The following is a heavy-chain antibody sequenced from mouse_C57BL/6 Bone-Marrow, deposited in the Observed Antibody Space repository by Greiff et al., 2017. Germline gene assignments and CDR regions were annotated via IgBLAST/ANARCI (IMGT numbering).Heavy chain of an antibody. J-gene: IGHJ2*01. CDR1: GYTFTSYW. CDR2: IDPSDSYT. D-gene: IGHD2-3*01. Sequence: VQLQQPGAELVMPGASVKLSCKASGYTFTSYWMHWVKQRPGQGLEWIGEIDPSDSYTNYNQKFKGKSTLTVDKSSSTAYMQLSRLTSEDSAVYYCARCDDVPYYFDYWGQGTTLTVSS. CDR3: ARCDDVPYYFDY. V-gene: IGHV1-69*01.